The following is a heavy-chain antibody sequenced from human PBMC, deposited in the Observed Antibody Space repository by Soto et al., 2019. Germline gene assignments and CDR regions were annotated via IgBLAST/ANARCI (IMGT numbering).Heavy chain of an antibody. V-gene: IGHV3-11*03. J-gene: IGHJ4*02. Sequence: PGGSLRLSCVASVFPFSDYYMSWLRQAPGKGLEWISYISSGSSYTNYADSVKGRFTISRDNAKNSLYLQMNSLRAEDTAVYYCARMIAGYPFRPLDFWGQGTLVTVSS. CDR1: VFPFSDYY. D-gene: IGHD3-22*01. CDR3: ARMIAGYPFRPLDF. CDR2: ISSGSSYT.